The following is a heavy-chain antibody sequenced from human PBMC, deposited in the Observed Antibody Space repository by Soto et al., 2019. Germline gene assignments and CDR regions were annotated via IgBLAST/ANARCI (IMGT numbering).Heavy chain of an antibody. CDR2: ISYDGSNK. CDR1: GFTFSSYA. J-gene: IGHJ6*02. V-gene: IGHV3-30-3*01. CDR3: ARDREELLYYYYGMDV. D-gene: IGHD1-26*01. Sequence: GGSLRLSCAASGFTFSSYAMHWVRQAPGKGLEWVAVISYDGSNKYYADSVKGRFTISRDNSKNTLYLQMNSLRAEDTAVYYCARDREELLYYYYGMDVCGQGTTVTVSS.